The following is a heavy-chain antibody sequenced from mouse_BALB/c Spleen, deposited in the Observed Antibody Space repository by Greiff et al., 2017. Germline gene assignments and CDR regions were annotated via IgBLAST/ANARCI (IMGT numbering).Heavy chain of an antibody. V-gene: IGHV1-15*01. D-gene: IGHD2-3*01. CDR1: GYTFTDYE. J-gene: IGHJ2*01. CDR3: TKGYYEDY. CDR2: IDPETGGT. Sequence: VKLMESGAELVRPGASVTLSCKASGYTFTDYEMHWVKQTPVHGLEWIGAIDPETGGTAYNQKFKGKATLTADKSSSTAYMELRSLTSEDSAVYYCTKGYYEDYWGQGTTLTVSS.